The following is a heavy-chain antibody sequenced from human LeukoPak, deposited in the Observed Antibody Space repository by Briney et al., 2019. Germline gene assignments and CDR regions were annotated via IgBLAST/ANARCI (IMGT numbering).Heavy chain of an antibody. CDR1: GFTFDDYG. Sequence: GGSLRLSCAASGFTFDDYGMSWVRQAPGKGLEWVSGINWNGGSTDYADYLKGRFTISRDNAKNTLYLQMNSLRAEDTALYYCARVNTHYYYYGMDVWGQGTTVTVSS. CDR3: ARVNTHYYYYGMDV. J-gene: IGHJ6*02. V-gene: IGHV3-20*04. CDR2: INWNGGST.